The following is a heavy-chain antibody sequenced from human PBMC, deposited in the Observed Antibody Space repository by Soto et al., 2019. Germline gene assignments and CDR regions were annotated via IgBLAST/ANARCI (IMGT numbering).Heavy chain of an antibody. CDR2: IYYSGST. J-gene: IGHJ4*02. Sequence: SETLSLTCTVSGGSISSYYWSWIRQPPGKGLEWIGYIYYSGSTNYNPSLKSRVTISVDTSKNQFSLKLSSVTAADTAVYYCTRLYGEVDYWGQGTLVTVSS. CDR1: GGSISSYY. V-gene: IGHV4-59*01. CDR3: TRLYGEVDY. D-gene: IGHD4-17*01.